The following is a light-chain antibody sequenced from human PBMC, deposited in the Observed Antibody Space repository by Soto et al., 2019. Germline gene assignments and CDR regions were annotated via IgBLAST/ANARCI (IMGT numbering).Light chain of an antibody. J-gene: IGKJ1*01. Sequence: DLQMTQSPSSLSASVGDRVTITCRASQSISSYLNWYQQKPGKAPKLLIYAASSLQSGVPSRFSGSGSGTDFTLTISSLQPEDFATYYCQPSYSTPPTFGQGTKVEIK. CDR1: QSISSY. CDR2: AAS. CDR3: QPSYSTPPT. V-gene: IGKV1-39*01.